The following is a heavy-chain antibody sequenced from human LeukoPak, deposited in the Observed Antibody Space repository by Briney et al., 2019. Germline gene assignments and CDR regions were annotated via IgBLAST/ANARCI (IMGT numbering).Heavy chain of an antibody. Sequence: GESLKISCKVSEHSFTNYWIGWVRQRPGKGLELMGTIYPGDSDTRYSPSIQGQITISADKSISTAYLQWSSLKASDTAMYYCARQIGVGATASYGMDVWGQGTTVTVSS. CDR2: IYPGDSDT. CDR1: EHSFTNYW. CDR3: ARQIGVGATASYGMDV. J-gene: IGHJ6*02. V-gene: IGHV5-51*01. D-gene: IGHD1-26*01.